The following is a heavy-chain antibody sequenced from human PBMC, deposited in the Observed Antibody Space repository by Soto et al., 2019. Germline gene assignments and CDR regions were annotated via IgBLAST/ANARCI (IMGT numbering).Heavy chain of an antibody. CDR1: GFTFSSYA. Sequence: EVQLLESGGGLVQPGGSLRLSCAASGFTFSSYAMSWVRQAPGKGLEWVSAITGGGGWTYYANSVKGRFTISRDNSKNTLYLQQNSLRADDEAVYYCATDSHGYYYDRCGYYRHRDDYWGQGTLVPVSS. CDR3: ATDSHGYYYDRCGYYRHRDDY. CDR2: ITGGGGWT. D-gene: IGHD3-22*01. V-gene: IGHV3-23*01. J-gene: IGHJ4*02.